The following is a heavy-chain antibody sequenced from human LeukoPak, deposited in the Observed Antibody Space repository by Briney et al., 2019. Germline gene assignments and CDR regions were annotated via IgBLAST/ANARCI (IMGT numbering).Heavy chain of an antibody. D-gene: IGHD5-24*01. CDR2: IYYSGST. V-gene: IGHV4-59*01. CDR1: GGSFSSYY. J-gene: IGHJ5*02. CDR3: ARARDTSTPYNWFDP. Sequence: SETLSLTCAFYGGSFSSYYWSWIRQPPGKGLEWIGYIYYSGSTNYNPSLKSRVTISVDTSKNQLSLKLSSVTAADTAVYYCARARDTSTPYNWFDPWGQGTLVTVSS.